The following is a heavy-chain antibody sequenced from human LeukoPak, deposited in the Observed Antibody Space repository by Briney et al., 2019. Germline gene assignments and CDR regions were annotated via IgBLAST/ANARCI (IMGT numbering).Heavy chain of an antibody. CDR2: INFDGSST. D-gene: IGHD3-10*01. V-gene: IGHV3-74*01. Sequence: PGGSLRLSCAASGFTFKSHHMSWVRQAPGKGLVWVSRINFDGSSTNYADSVKGRFTISRDNAKDTLYLQINTLRAEDTAVYYCARGITGMYYYDPWGQGTLVTISS. CDR3: ARGITGMYYYDP. CDR1: GFTFKSHH. J-gene: IGHJ5*02.